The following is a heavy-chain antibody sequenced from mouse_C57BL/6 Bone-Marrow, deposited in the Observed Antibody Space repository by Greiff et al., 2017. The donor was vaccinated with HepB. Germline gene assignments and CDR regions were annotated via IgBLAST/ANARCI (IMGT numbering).Heavy chain of an antibody. CDR3: ADCGNYGY. CDR1: GYAFSSSW. Sequence: VQLQQSGPELVKPGASVKISCKASGYAFSSSWMNWVKQRPGKGLEWIGRIYPGDGDTNYNGKFKGKATLTVDKSSSTAYMQLSSLTSEDSAVYFCADCGNYGYGGRGTTLTVSA. J-gene: IGHJ2*01. V-gene: IGHV1-82*01. D-gene: IGHD2-1*01. CDR2: IYPGDGDT.